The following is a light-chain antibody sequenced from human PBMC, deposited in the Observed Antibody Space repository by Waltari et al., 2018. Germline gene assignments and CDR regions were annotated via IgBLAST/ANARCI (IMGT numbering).Light chain of an antibody. Sequence: SALTQPRSVFGSPGQSVTISCTGTTSAVGGYNYVSWYQHHPGKAPKLMIFDVTQRPSGVPDRFSGSKSANTASLTISGLQAEDEADYYCCSFAGTYTWVFGGGTKVTVL. CDR3: CSFAGTYTWV. CDR1: TSAVGGYNY. V-gene: IGLV2-11*01. CDR2: DVT. J-gene: IGLJ3*02.